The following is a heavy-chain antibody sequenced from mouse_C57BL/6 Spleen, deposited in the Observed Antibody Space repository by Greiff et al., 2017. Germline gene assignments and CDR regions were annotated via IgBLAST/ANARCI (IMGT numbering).Heavy chain of an antibody. J-gene: IGHJ4*01. V-gene: IGHV5-17*01. CDR1: GFTFSDYG. CDR2: ISSCSSTI. CDR3: ARGDYEGDYYAMDY. Sequence: EVQLMESGGGLVKPGGSLKLSCAASGFTFSDYGMHWVRQAPEKGLEWVAYISSCSSTIYYADTVKGRFTFSRDNAKNTLFLQMTSLRSEDTAMYYCARGDYEGDYYAMDYWGQGTSVTVSS. D-gene: IGHD2-4*01.